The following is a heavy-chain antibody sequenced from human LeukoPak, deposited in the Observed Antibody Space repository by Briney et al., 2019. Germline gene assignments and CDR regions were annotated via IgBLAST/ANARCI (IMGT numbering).Heavy chain of an antibody. Sequence: SQTLSLTCTVSGGSISSGSYYWSWIRQPAGKGLEWIGRIYTSGSTNYNPSLKSRVTISVDTSKNQFSLKLSSVTAADTAVYYCARDGVYSNVFDYWAREPWSPSPQ. CDR2: IYTSGST. CDR3: ARDGVYSNVFDY. D-gene: IGHD4-11*01. CDR1: GGSISSGSYY. V-gene: IGHV4-61*02. J-gene: IGHJ4*02.